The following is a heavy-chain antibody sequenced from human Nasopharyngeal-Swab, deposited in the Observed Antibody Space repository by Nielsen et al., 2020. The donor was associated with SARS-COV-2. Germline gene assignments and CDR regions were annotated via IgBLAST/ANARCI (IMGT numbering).Heavy chain of an antibody. D-gene: IGHD3-16*01. CDR2: ISGSGGST. Sequence: GWSLSLSCAASGFTFSSYAMSWVRQAPGKGLEWVSAISGSGGSTYYADSVKGRFTISRDNSKNTLYLQMNSLRADDTAVYYCAKEATLGGVGDYYYMDVWGKGTTVTVSS. CDR3: AKEATLGGVGDYYYMDV. V-gene: IGHV3-23*01. J-gene: IGHJ6*03. CDR1: GFTFSSYA.